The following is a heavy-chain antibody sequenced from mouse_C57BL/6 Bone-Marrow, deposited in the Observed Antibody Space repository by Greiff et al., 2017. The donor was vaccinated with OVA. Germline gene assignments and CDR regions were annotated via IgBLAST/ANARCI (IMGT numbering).Heavy chain of an antibody. CDR1: GYTFTSYG. D-gene: IGHD1-1*01. CDR3: TIPFTTPYYFDY. CDR2: IYPRSGNT. Sequence: VQLQQSGAELARPGASVKLSCKASGYTFTSYGISWVKQRPGQGLAWIGEIYPRSGNTYYNEKFKGKATLTADKSSSTAYMELRSLTSEDSAVYFCTIPFTTPYYFDYWGQGTTLTVSS. J-gene: IGHJ2*01. V-gene: IGHV1-81*01.